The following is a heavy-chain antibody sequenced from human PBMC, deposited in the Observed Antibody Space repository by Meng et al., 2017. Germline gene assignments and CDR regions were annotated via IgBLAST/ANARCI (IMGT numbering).Heavy chain of an antibody. V-gene: IGHV6-1*01. CDR1: GNSASSNSAA. D-gene: IGHD6-13*01. CDR3: ASGSSALDY. J-gene: IGHJ4*02. Sequence: VHLPQSGPGLVKPSQTLLLPCAIPGNSASSNSAAWNRIRQSPPRGLEWLGRTYYRSKWYNDYAVSVKSRITINPDTSKNQFSLQLNSVTPEDTAVYYCASGSSALDYWGQGTLVTVSS. CDR2: TYYRSKWYN.